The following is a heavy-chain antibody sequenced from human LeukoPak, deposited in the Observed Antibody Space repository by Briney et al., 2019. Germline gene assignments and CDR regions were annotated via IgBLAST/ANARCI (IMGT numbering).Heavy chain of an antibody. V-gene: IGHV3-48*03. D-gene: IGHD2-15*01. Sequence: GGSLRLSCAASGFTFSSYEMNWVRQAPGKGRGWVSYISSSGSTIYYADSVKGRFTISRDNAKNSLYLQMNSLRAEDTAIYYCAKNGDRGAYCSGGTCYPYYYYYMDVWGKGTTVTISS. CDR1: GFTFSSYE. J-gene: IGHJ6*03. CDR3: AKNGDRGAYCSGGTCYPYYYYYMDV. CDR2: ISSSGSTI.